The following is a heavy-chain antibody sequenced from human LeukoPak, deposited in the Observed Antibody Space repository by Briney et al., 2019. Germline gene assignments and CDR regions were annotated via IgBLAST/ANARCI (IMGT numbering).Heavy chain of an antibody. V-gene: IGHV4-59*01. CDR3: ARDGYYDSSGYGY. CDR1: GGSISSYY. CDR2: IYYSGGT. Sequence: PSETLSLTCTVSGGSISSYYWSWIRQPPGKGLEWIGYIYYSGGTNYNPSLKSRVTISVDTSKNQFSLKLSSVTAADTAVYYCARDGYYDSSGYGYWGQGTLVTVSS. J-gene: IGHJ4*02. D-gene: IGHD3-22*01.